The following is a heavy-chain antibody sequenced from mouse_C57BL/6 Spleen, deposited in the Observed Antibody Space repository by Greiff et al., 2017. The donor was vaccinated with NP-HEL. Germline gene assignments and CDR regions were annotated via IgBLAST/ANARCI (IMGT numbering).Heavy chain of an antibody. CDR1: GFNIKNTY. D-gene: IGHD2-5*01. V-gene: IGHV14-3*01. CDR2: IDPANGNT. J-gene: IGHJ4*01. CDR3: ARSDYSNYGAMDY. Sequence: EVQLQQSVAELVRPGASVKLSCTASGFNIKNTYMHWVKQRPEQGLEWIGRIDPANGNTKYAPKFQGKATITADTSSNTAYLQLSSLTYEDTAIYYWARSDYSNYGAMDYWGQGTSVTVSS.